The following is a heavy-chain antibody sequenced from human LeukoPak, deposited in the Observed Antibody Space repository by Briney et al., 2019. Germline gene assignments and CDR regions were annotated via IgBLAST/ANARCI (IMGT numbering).Heavy chain of an antibody. CDR2: ISYDGSNK. Sequence: PGRSLRLSCAASGFTFSSYAMHWVRQAPGKGLEWVAVISYDGSNKYYADSVKGRFTISRDNSKNTLYLQMNSLRAEDTAVYYCARGDVVVPAATDYWGQGTLVTVSS. J-gene: IGHJ4*02. D-gene: IGHD2-2*01. V-gene: IGHV3-30-3*01. CDR3: ARGDVVVPAATDY. CDR1: GFTFSSYA.